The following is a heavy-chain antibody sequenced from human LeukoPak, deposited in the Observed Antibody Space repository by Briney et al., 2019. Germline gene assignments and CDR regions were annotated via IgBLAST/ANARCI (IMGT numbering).Heavy chain of an antibody. J-gene: IGHJ1*01. CDR1: GYTLTELS. Sequence: GASVKVSCKVSGYTLTELSMHWVRQAPGQGLEWMGWINPNSGGTNYAQKFQGRVTMTRDTSISTAYMELSRLRSDDTAVYYCASGYCSSTSCYTGYFQHWGQGTLVTVSS. V-gene: IGHV1-2*02. CDR2: INPNSGGT. D-gene: IGHD2-2*02. CDR3: ASGYCSSTSCYTGYFQH.